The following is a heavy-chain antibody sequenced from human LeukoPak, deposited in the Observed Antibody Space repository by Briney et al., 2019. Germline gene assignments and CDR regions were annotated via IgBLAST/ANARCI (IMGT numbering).Heavy chain of an antibody. CDR3: ARARGYSDSSGYSDY. CDR1: GFTFSNYW. J-gene: IGHJ4*02. CDR2: IKHRGSEK. D-gene: IGHD3-22*01. Sequence: PGGSLRLSCAASGFTFSNYWMSWVRQAPGKGLEWVANIKHRGSEKYYVDSVKGRFTIPRDNAKNSLYLQMNSLRGEDTAVYYCARARGYSDSSGYSDYWGQGALVTVSS. V-gene: IGHV3-7*01.